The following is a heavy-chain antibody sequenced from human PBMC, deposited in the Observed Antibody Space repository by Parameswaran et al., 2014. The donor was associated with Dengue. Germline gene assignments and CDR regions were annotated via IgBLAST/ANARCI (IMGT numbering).Heavy chain of an antibody. V-gene: IGHV1-8*01. Sequence: WVRQAPGQGLEWMGWMNPNSGNTGYAQKFQGRVTMTRNTSISTAYMELSSLRSEDTAVYYCARRLPTYYDFWSGYAYYYYMDVWGKGTTVTVSS. CDR3: ARRLPTYYDFWSGYAYYYYMDV. D-gene: IGHD3-3*01. CDR2: MNPNSGNT. J-gene: IGHJ6*03.